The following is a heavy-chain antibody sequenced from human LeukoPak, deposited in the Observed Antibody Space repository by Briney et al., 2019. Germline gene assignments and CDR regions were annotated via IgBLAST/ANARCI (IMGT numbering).Heavy chain of an antibody. V-gene: IGHV3-23*01. Sequence: LSLTCTVSGDSIDSLDLWSWVRQAPGKGLEWVSAISDSGGNTYYADSVKGRFTISRDNSKNTLYLQMNSLRAEDTAVYYCAKKRERYYDSLIDYWGQGTLVTVSS. D-gene: IGHD3-22*01. J-gene: IGHJ4*02. CDR3: AKKRERYYDSLIDY. CDR1: GDSIDSLD. CDR2: ISDSGGNT.